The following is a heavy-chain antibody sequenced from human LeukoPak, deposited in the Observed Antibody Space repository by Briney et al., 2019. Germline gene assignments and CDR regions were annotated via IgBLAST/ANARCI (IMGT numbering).Heavy chain of an antibody. J-gene: IGHJ4*02. CDR2: INHSGST. CDR3: ARGRVAAGYSDY. Sequence: PSETLSLTCAVYGGSFSGYYWSWIRQPPGKGLEWIGEINHSGSTNYNPSLKSRVTISVDTSKNQLSLKLSSVTAADAAVYYCARGRVAAGYSDYWGQGTLVTVSS. D-gene: IGHD2-15*01. V-gene: IGHV4-34*01. CDR1: GGSFSGYY.